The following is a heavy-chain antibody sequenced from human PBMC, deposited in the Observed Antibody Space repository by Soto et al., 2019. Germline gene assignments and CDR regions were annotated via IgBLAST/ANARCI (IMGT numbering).Heavy chain of an antibody. CDR1: GGSISSYY. V-gene: IGHV4-39*01. CDR2: IYYSGST. D-gene: IGHD2-15*01. CDR3: ARVVMWYPSNRKPKISYFDY. J-gene: IGHJ4*02. Sequence: SETLSLTCTISGGSISSYYWGWIRRPPGKGLEWIGSIYYSGSTYYNPSLKSRVTISVDTSKNQFSLKLSSVTAADTAVYYCARVVMWYPSNRKPKISYFDYWGQGTLVTVSS.